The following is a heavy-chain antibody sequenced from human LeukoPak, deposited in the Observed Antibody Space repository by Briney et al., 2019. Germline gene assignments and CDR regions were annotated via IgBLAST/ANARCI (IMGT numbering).Heavy chain of an antibody. J-gene: IGHJ4*02. CDR1: GYSISSGYY. Sequence: SETLSLTCTVSGYSISSGYYWGWIRQPPGKGLEWIGSMYHSGSTYYNPSLKSRVTISVDTSKKQFSLKLTSVTAADTAVYYCAREVYSGRPSRSPFDYWGQGTLVTVSS. CDR3: AREVYSGRPSRSPFDY. CDR2: MYHSGST. D-gene: IGHD6-13*01. V-gene: IGHV4-38-2*02.